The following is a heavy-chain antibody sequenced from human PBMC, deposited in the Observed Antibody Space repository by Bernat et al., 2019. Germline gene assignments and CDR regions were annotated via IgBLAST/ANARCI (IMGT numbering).Heavy chain of an antibody. CDR2: ISGSGGST. CDR3: AKAPRITIFGVVISRGMDV. J-gene: IGHJ6*02. Sequence: EVQLLESGGGLVLPGGSLRLSCAASGFTFSSYAMSWVRQAPGKGLEWVSAISGSGGSTYYADSVKGRFTISRDNSKNTLYLQMNSLRAEDTAVYYCAKAPRITIFGVVISRGMDVWGQGTTVTVSS. D-gene: IGHD3-3*01. V-gene: IGHV3-23*01. CDR1: GFTFSSYA.